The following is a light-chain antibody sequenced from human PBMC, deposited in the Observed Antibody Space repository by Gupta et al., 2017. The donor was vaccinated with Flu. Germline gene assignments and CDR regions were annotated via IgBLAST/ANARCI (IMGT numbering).Light chain of an antibody. CDR2: AAS. CDR3: LQGSLSPWT. CDR1: KGIRSN. V-gene: IGKV1-6*01. Sequence: AIQMTQSPSSLSASVGDRVTITCRASKGIRSNLSCYQQKPGTAPKLLIYAASSLKSGVLSRFSGSGSGTDFTPIISRLHTEYFVSYYCLQGSLSPWTFGQGTKVEVK. J-gene: IGKJ1*01.